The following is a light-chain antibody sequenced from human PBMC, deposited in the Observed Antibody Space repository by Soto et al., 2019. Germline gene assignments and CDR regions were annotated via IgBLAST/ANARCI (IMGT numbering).Light chain of an antibody. CDR2: GPS. CDR3: HQSGSSPFT. J-gene: IGKJ3*01. CDR1: QSLRGNY. Sequence: EIVLTQSPATLSLSPGDSAALSCWASQSLRGNYFAWYQQIPGQPPRLLVYGPSGRAAGIPDRFSGSGSRTFSNLTIRGVEPEDVVVYYCHQSGSSPFTFGPGTKVN. V-gene: IGKV3-20*01.